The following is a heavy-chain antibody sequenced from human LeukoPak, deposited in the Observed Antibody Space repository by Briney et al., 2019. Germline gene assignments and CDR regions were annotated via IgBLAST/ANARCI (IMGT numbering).Heavy chain of an antibody. CDR3: ATRGEGYYYDSSGYGI. Sequence: SVKVSCKASGGTFSSYAISWVRQAPGQGLEWMGGIIPIFGTANYAQKFQGRVTITADESTSTAYMELSSLRSEDTAVYYCATRGEGYYYDSSGYGIWGQGTLVTVSS. V-gene: IGHV1-69*13. CDR1: GGTFSSYA. CDR2: IIPIFGTA. J-gene: IGHJ4*02. D-gene: IGHD3-22*01.